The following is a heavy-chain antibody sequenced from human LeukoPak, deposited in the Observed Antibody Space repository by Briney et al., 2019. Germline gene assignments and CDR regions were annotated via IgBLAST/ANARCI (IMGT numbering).Heavy chain of an antibody. V-gene: IGHV4-34*01. CDR1: GGSFSGYY. CDR2: INHSGST. D-gene: IGHD4-23*01. J-gene: IGHJ4*02. CDR3: ARGSGGKYK. Sequence: SETLSLTCAVYGGSFSGYYRSWIRQPPGKGLEWIGEINHSGSTNYNPSLKSRVTISVDTSKNQFSLKLSSVAAADTAVYYCARGSGGKYKWGQGTLVTVSS.